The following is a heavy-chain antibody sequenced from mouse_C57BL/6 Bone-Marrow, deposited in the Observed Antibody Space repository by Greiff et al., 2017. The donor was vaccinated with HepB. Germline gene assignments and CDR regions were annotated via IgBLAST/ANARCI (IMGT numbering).Heavy chain of an antibody. CDR2: IYPGSGST. CDR3: ARSHYYCYAMDY. Sequence: QVQLQQPGAELVKPGASVKMSCKASGYTFTSYWITWVKQRPGQGLEGIGDIYPGSGSTNYNEKFKSKATLTVDTSSSTAYMQLSSLTSEDSAVYYCARSHYYCYAMDYWGQGTSVTVSS. D-gene: IGHD1-2*01. J-gene: IGHJ4*01. V-gene: IGHV1-55*01. CDR1: GYTFTSYW.